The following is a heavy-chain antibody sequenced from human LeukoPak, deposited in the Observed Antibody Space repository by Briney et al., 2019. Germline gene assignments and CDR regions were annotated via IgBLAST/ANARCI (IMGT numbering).Heavy chain of an antibody. D-gene: IGHD5-12*01. CDR1: GFTFSSYG. Sequence: GGSLRLSCAASGFTFSSYGMHWVRQAPGKGLEWVAVISYEGSNKYYVDSVKGRFTISRDNSKNTLYLQMKSLRAEDTAVYYCAKGGGYEAQYYYYYLDVWGKGTTVTISS. CDR3: AKGGGYEAQYYYYYLDV. CDR2: ISYEGSNK. V-gene: IGHV3-30*18. J-gene: IGHJ6*03.